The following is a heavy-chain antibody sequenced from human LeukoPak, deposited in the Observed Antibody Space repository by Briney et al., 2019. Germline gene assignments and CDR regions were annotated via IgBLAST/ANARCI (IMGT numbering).Heavy chain of an antibody. CDR1: GYTFTGYY. CDR2: INPNSGGT. CDR3: ARAALWFGELLDGMDV. J-gene: IGHJ6*02. V-gene: IGHV1-2*06. D-gene: IGHD3-10*01. Sequence: ASVKVSCKTFGYTFTGYYIHWVRQAPGQGLEWMGRINPNSGGTNYAQKFQGRVTMTRDTPISTAYMELSRLRSDETAVYYCARAALWFGELLDGMDVWGQGTTVTVSS.